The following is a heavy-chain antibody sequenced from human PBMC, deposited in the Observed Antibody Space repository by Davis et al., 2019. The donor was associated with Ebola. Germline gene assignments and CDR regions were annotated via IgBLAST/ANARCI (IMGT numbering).Heavy chain of an antibody. J-gene: IGHJ4*02. Sequence: ESLKISCAASGFTFSDYYMSWIRQPPGKGLEWIGEINHSGSTNYNPSLKSRVTISVDTSKNQFSLKLSSVTAADTAVYYCARVGSYYSSFGYWGQGTLVTVSS. CDR1: GFTFSDYY. CDR3: ARVGSYYSSFGY. V-gene: IGHV4-34*01. D-gene: IGHD1-26*01. CDR2: INHSGST.